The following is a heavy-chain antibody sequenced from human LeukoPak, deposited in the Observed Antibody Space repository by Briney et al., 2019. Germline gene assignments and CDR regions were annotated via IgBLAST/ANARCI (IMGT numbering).Heavy chain of an antibody. CDR1: GYTFTIYY. J-gene: IGHJ3*02. CDR3: ARVKNHFTGFDI. D-gene: IGHD3-3*02. CDR2: INPSGGST. V-gene: IGHV1-46*01. Sequence: ASVTVSCKASGYTFTIYYMHWVRQAPGQGLEWMGIINPSGGSTSYAQKFQGRVTMTRDTSTSTVYMELSSLRSEDTAVYYCARVKNHFTGFDIWGQGTMVTVSS.